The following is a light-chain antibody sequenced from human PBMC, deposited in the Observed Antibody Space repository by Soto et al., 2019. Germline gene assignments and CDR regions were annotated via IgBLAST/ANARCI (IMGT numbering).Light chain of an antibody. V-gene: IGKV1-39*01. Sequence: DIQMTQSPSSLSASVGDRVTITCRASQNIRSYLNWYQLKSGKAPKLLIYAASSFQSGVPSSFSGSGSGTDFTLVISGLQPEDFATYYCQQTYTAPYTFGQGTQLEIK. CDR1: QNIRSY. J-gene: IGKJ2*01. CDR2: AAS. CDR3: QQTYTAPYT.